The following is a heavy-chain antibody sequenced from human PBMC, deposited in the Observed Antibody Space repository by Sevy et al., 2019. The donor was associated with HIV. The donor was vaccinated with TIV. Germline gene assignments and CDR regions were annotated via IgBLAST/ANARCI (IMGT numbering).Heavy chain of an antibody. CDR2: IYYNGHI. CDR1: GGSITSLY. Sequence: SETLSLTCTVSGGSITSLYWNWSRQPPGKGLEWIANIYYNGHINYNPYLKSRVTLSLDTSKNQFSLRLSSVTAADTAMYYCAGENAWGRGYSWGQGTLVTVSS. D-gene: IGHD1-26*01. CDR3: AGENAWGRGYS. V-gene: IGHV4-59*08. J-gene: IGHJ4*02.